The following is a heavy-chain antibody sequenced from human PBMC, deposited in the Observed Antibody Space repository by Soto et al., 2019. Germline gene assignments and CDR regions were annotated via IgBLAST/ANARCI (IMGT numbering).Heavy chain of an antibody. CDR3: ARDVTDFWSGHEGMDV. V-gene: IGHV4-31*03. CDR2: IYYSGST. D-gene: IGHD3-3*01. CDR1: GGSSSNGGYY. Sequence: LSLTCTVSGGSSSNGGYYWTWIRQHPGKGLEWIGYIYYSGSTYYNPSLKSRVTISVDTSKNQFSLKLTSVTAADTAVYYCARDVTDFWSGHEGMDVWGQGTTVTVSS. J-gene: IGHJ6*02.